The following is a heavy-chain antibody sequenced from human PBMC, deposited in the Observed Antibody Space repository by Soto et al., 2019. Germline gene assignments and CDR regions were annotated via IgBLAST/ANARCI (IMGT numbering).Heavy chain of an antibody. CDR3: ARAPLGFWSGNNWFDP. CDR2: ISAYNGNT. J-gene: IGHJ5*02. CDR1: GYTFTSYG. V-gene: IGHV1-18*01. D-gene: IGHD3-3*01. Sequence: GASVKVSCKASGYTFTSYGISWVRQAPGQGLEWMGWISAYNGNTNYAQKLQGRVTMTTDTSTSTAYMELRSLRSDDTAVYYRARAPLGFWSGNNWFDPWGQGTQVTVSS.